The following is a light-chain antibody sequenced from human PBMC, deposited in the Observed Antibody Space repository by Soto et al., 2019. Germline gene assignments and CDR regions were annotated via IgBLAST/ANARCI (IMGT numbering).Light chain of an antibody. CDR3: SSYTSSSTYV. Sequence: QSAPTQPAPVSASPGQSITISCTGTTSDVGGYNYVSWYQQHPGKAPKLMIYEVSNRPSGVSNRFSGSKSGNTASLTISGLQAEDEADYYCSSYTSSSTYVFGTGTKVTVL. CDR1: TSDVGGYNY. J-gene: IGLJ1*01. V-gene: IGLV2-14*01. CDR2: EVS.